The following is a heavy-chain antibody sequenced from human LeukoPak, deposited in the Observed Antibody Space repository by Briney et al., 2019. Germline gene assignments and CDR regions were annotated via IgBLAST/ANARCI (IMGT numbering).Heavy chain of an antibody. D-gene: IGHD3-22*01. J-gene: IGHJ4*02. CDR2: IYYSGST. CDR1: GGSISSSSYY. Sequence: SETLSLTCTVSGGSISSSSYYWGWIRQPPGKGLEWIGSIYYSGSTYYNPSLKSRVTISVDTSKNQFSLKLSSVTAADTAVYYCARSTMIVVVITTGGFDYWGQGTLVTVSS. V-gene: IGHV4-39*01. CDR3: ARSTMIVVVITTGGFDY.